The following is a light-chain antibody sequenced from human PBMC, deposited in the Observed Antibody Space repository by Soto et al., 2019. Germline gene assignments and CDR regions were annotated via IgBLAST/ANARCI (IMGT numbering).Light chain of an antibody. V-gene: IGKV1-12*01. Sequence: DIQMTQSPSSVSASVGDRVTITCRASQGISSYLAWYQQKPGRAPKLLIFGASTLKGEVPSRFSGSGSGTEFTLPIGSLQPEHFATYYCQRADTFPLTLGGGTKVDLK. CDR1: QGISSY. J-gene: IGKJ4*01. CDR3: QRADTFPLT. CDR2: GAS.